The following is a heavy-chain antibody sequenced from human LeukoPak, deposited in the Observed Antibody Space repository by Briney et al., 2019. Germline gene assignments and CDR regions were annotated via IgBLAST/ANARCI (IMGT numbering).Heavy chain of an antibody. D-gene: IGHD6-13*01. J-gene: IGHJ4*02. Sequence: ASVKVSCKASGYTFTTYDFNWLRQATGQGLEWMECMNPTSGNTGYAQNFQGRVTMTRDTSTSTAYLELSSLGSEDTAVYYCTRNIAPGGKGYYFDYWGQGTLVTVSS. CDR2: MNPTSGNT. CDR1: GYTFTTYD. V-gene: IGHV1-8*01. CDR3: TRNIAPGGKGYYFDY.